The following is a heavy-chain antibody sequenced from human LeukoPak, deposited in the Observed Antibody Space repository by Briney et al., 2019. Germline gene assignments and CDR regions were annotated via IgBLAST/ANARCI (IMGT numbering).Heavy chain of an antibody. V-gene: IGHV1-69*04. Sequence: SVKVSCKASGGTFSSYAISWVRQAPGQGLEWMGRIIPILGIANYAQKFQGRVTITADKSRSTAYMELSSLRSEDTAVYYCARALGYCSGGSCSTTPRFDPWGQGTLVTVSS. D-gene: IGHD2-15*01. CDR1: GGTFSSYA. J-gene: IGHJ5*02. CDR3: ARALGYCSGGSCSTTPRFDP. CDR2: IIPILGIA.